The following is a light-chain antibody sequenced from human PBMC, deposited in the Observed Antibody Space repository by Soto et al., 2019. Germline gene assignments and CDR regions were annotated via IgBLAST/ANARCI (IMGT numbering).Light chain of an antibody. J-gene: IGKJ5*01. CDR2: AAS. V-gene: IGKV1-39*01. CDR3: QQSYSTLIT. CDR1: QSISSY. Sequence: DIPMTQSPSSLSASVGDRVTITCRASQSISSYLNWYQQKPGKALKLLIYAASSLESGVPSRFSGSGSGTDFTLTISSLQPEDFATYYCQQSYSTLITFGQGTRLEIK.